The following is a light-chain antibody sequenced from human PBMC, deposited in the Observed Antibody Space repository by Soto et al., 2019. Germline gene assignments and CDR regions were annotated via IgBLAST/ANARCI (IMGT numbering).Light chain of an antibody. J-gene: IGLJ1*01. CDR1: STDVGGYNY. V-gene: IGLV2-14*01. Sequence: QSARTQPASVSGSPGQSITISCSGSSTDVGGYNYVSWYQHLPDEAPKLLIYEVSNRPSGISTRFSGTKSGNTASLTISGLQAEDEADYYCFSYTSGNTRVFGTGTKVTVL. CDR2: EVS. CDR3: FSYTSGNTRV.